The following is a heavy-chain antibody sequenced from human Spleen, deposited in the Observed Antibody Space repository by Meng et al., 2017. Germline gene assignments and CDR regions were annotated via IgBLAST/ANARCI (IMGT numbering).Heavy chain of an antibody. V-gene: IGHV4-34*01. CDR1: GESFSGHF. CDR2: VNHSGST. J-gene: IGHJ4*02. Sequence: GSLRLSCGVFGESFSGHFWSWIRQSPEKGLEWIGEVNHSGSTSYNPSLKSRVNISVDTSRNQFSLKLSSVTAADTAVYYCAREAMTMIYYFDYWGQGALVTVSS. CDR3: AREAMTMIYYFDY. D-gene: IGHD3-22*01.